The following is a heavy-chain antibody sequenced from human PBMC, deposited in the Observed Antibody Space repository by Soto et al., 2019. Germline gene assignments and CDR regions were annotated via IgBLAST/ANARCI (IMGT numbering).Heavy chain of an antibody. CDR3: ATSDMVRGVITYVDY. J-gene: IGHJ4*02. CDR1: GFTFSSYA. CDR2: ISGSGGST. D-gene: IGHD3-10*01. Sequence: EVQLLESGGGLVQPGGSLRLSCAASGFTFSSYAMSWVLQAPGKGLEWVSAISGSGGSTYYADSVKGRFTISRDNSKNTLYLQMNSLRAEDTAVYYCATSDMVRGVITYVDYWGQGTLVTVSS. V-gene: IGHV3-23*01.